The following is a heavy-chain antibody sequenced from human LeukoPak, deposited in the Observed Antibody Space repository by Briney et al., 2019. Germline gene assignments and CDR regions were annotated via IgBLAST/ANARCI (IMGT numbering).Heavy chain of an antibody. CDR3: ARDTGGGGWYNYYYYMDV. CDR2: ISYDGSNK. V-gene: IGHV3-30*04. CDR1: GFTFSSYS. Sequence: GGSLRLSCAASGFTFSSYSMHWVRQAPGKGLEWVAVISYDGSNKYYADSVKGRFNISRDNTKNTLYLQMNSLRAEDTAVYYCARDTGGGGWYNYYYYMDVWGKGTTVTVSS. J-gene: IGHJ6*03. D-gene: IGHD6-19*01.